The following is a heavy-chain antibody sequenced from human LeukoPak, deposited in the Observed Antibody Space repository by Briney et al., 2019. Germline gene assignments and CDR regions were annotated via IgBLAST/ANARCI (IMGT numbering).Heavy chain of an antibody. V-gene: IGHV1-24*01. Sequence: ASVKVSCKVSGYTLTELSMHWVRQAPGKGLEWVGGFDPEDGETIYAQKFQGRVTMTEDTSTDTAYMELSSLRSEDTAVYYCASPGPYGYDSSVFGYWGQGTLVTVSS. CDR2: FDPEDGET. J-gene: IGHJ4*02. CDR1: GYTLTELS. CDR3: ASPGPYGYDSSVFGY. D-gene: IGHD3-22*01.